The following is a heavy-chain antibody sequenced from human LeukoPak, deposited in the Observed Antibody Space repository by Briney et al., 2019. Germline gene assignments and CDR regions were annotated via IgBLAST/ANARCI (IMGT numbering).Heavy chain of an antibody. V-gene: IGHV3-7*05. D-gene: IGHD6-13*01. Sequence: GGSLRLSCAASGLTVSSNYMSWVRQAPGKGLEWVADIKQDGSEKYYVDSVKGRFTISRDNAKNSLYLQMNSLRAEDTAVYYCARVLSPYISSWGYWGQGTLVTVSS. CDR2: IKQDGSEK. J-gene: IGHJ4*02. CDR1: GLTVSSNY. CDR3: ARVLSPYISSWGY.